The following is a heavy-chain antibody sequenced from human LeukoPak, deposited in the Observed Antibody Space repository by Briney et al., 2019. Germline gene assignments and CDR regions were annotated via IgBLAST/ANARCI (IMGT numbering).Heavy chain of an antibody. CDR2: IYYSGNT. CDR3: ARVVDYGDYGSPGYYYYMDV. Sequence: SETLSLTCTVSGGAISSYYWSWIRQSPGKGLDWIGYIYYSGNTKYNPSLKSRVTISVDTSKNQFSLKLSSVTAADTAVYYCARVVDYGDYGSPGYYYYMDVWGKGTTVTVSS. V-gene: IGHV4-59*01. D-gene: IGHD4-17*01. CDR1: GGAISSYY. J-gene: IGHJ6*03.